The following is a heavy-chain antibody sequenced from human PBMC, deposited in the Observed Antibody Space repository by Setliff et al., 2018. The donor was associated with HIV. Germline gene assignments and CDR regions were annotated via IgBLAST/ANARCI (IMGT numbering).Heavy chain of an antibody. V-gene: IGHV3-7*03. Sequence: GGSLRLSCAASGFDFNNYWMSWVRQGPGKGPEWVANINRDESRKSYVDSVKGRFTISRDNAKNSLYLQMNNLRDEDTAVYYCARGSPFGELFFGYWGQGTLVTVSS. J-gene: IGHJ4*02. CDR1: GFDFNNYW. D-gene: IGHD3-10*01. CDR2: INRDESRK. CDR3: ARGSPFGELFFGY.